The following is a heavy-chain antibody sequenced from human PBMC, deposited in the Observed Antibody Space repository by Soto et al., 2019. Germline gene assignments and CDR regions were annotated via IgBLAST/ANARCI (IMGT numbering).Heavy chain of an antibody. D-gene: IGHD3-16*02. J-gene: IGHJ4*02. CDR1: GGSISSYY. Sequence: QVQLQESGPGLVKPSETLSLTCTVSGGSISSYYWSWIRQPPGKGLEWIGYIYYSGSTNYNPYLRXXVTISVDASKXXFXLXXSSVTAAETAVYYCARGLGPMITFGGVIEETPVDYWGQGTLVTVSS. V-gene: IGHV4-59*01. CDR3: ARGLGPMITFGGVIEETPVDY. CDR2: IYYSGST.